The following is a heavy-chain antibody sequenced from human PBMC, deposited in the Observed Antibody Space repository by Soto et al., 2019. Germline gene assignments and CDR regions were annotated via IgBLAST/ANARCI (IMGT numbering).Heavy chain of an antibody. CDR1: GYSFTSYW. V-gene: IGHV5-51*01. CDR2: IYPGDSDT. J-gene: IGHJ6*02. Sequence: GESLKISCKGSGYSFTSYWIGWVRQMPGKGLEWMGIIYPGDSDTRYSPSFQGQVTISADKSISTAYLQWSSLKASDTAMYYFAIRGYSYGYYYGMDVWGQGTTVTVSS. D-gene: IGHD5-18*01. CDR3: AIRGYSYGYYYGMDV.